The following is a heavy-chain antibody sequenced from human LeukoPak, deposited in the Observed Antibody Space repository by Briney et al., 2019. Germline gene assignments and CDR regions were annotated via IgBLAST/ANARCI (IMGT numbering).Heavy chain of an antibody. V-gene: IGHV5-10-1*01. CDR1: GYSFTSYW. Sequence: GESLKISCKGPGYSFTSYWISWVREMPGKGLEWMERIDPSDSYTNYSPSFQGHVTISADKSISTAYLQWSSLKASDTAMYYCARQGYSSSSTLDYWGQGTLVTVSS. CDR3: ARQGYSSSSTLDY. CDR2: IDPSDSYT. J-gene: IGHJ4*02. D-gene: IGHD6-13*01.